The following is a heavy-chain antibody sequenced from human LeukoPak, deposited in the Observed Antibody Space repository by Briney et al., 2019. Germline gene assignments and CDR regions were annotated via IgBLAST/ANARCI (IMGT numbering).Heavy chain of an antibody. CDR2: TFYRSKWYN. J-gene: IGHJ5*02. CDR1: GDSVSSDSAA. D-gene: IGHD2-8*01. Sequence: SQTLSLTCAISGDSVSSDSAAWNWIRQSPSGSLEWLGRTFYRSKWYNDYAVSVKSRITINPDTSKNQFSLQLNSVTPEDTAVYYCARSVNNWFDPWGQGTLVTVSS. CDR3: ARSVNNWFDP. V-gene: IGHV6-1*01.